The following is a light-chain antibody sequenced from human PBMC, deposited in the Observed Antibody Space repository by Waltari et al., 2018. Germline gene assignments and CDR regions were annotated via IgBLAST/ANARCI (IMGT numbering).Light chain of an antibody. CDR1: QSLDNRY. V-gene: IGKV3-20*01. CDR2: GAS. CDR3: QRYDTSPLYA. Sequence: EIVLTQSPGTLSLSPWERATLSCRASQSLDNRYLAWYQQKPGQAPRLLIHGASTRATGIPDRFSGSGSGTDFTLTISRLEPEDFAVYYCQRYDTSPLYAFGQGTRLGIK. J-gene: IGKJ2*01.